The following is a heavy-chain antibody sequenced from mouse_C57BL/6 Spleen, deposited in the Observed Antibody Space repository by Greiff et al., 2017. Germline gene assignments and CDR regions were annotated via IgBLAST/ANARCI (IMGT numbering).Heavy chain of an antibody. CDR2: ISSGSSTL. V-gene: IGHV5-17*01. J-gene: IGHJ3*01. CDR3: ARGDYNYEGAWFAY. CDR1: GFTFSDYG. Sequence: EVKLMESGGGLVKPGGSLKLSCVASGFTFSDYGMHWVRQAPEKGLEWVANISSGSSTLYYAVTVKGRFTISRDNAKNTLFLQMTSLRSEDTAMYYCARGDYNYEGAWFAYWGQGTLVTVSA. D-gene: IGHD2-12*01.